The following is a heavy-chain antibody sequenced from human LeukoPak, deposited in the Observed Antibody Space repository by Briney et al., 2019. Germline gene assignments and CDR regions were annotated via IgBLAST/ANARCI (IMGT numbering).Heavy chain of an antibody. Sequence: IPSETLSLTCNVSGVSISSFYWSWIRQPAGKGLEWIGRIYIGGKTNYNPSLKSRLTMSMDTSKNQFSLKLRSVIAADTAVYYCAREGYSSSWYYWGPGTLVTVSS. V-gene: IGHV4-4*07. D-gene: IGHD6-13*01. CDR2: IYIGGKT. CDR1: GVSISSFY. J-gene: IGHJ4*02. CDR3: AREGYSSSWYY.